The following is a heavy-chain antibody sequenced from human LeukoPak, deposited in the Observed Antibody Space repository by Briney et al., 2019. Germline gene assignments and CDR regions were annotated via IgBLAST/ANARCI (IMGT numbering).Heavy chain of an antibody. CDR1: GFSSFA. V-gene: IGHV3-23*01. D-gene: IGHD3-10*01. CDR3: AKDFTSWFTGGFDY. CDR2: ITGSGSTT. Sequence: PGGSLRLSCAASGFSSFAMNWVRQAPGKGLEWVSSITGSGSTTYYTDSVTGRFIISRDISKNTLYLQMNGLRAEDTAVYYGAKDFTSWFTGGFDYWGQGTLVTVSS. J-gene: IGHJ4*02.